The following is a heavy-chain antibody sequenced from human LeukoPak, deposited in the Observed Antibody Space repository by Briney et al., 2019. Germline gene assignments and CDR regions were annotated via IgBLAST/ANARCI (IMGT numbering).Heavy chain of an antibody. D-gene: IGHD1-7*01. CDR1: GFTFNYAW. CDR2: TVSEVDGGTT. Sequence: GGSLRLSCAASGFTFNYAWMSWVRQVPGKGLEWVGQTVSEVDGGTTDYATPVKGRFTISRDDSKSTLYLQMNSLKIEDTAVYYCTTDEDWNYARKDVWGQGATVIVSS. J-gene: IGHJ6*02. V-gene: IGHV3-15*04. CDR3: TTDEDWNYARKDV.